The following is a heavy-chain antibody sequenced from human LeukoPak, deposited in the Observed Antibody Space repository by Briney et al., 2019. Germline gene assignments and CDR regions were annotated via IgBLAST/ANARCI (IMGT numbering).Heavy chain of an antibody. V-gene: IGHV4-59*01. D-gene: IGHD5-18*01. CDR1: GGSISSYY. Sequence: PSETLSLTCTVSGGSISSYYWSWIRQPPGKGLEWIGYIYYSGSTNYNPSLKSRVTISVDTSKNQFSLKLSSVTAADTAVYYCARGRYSYGPSYYYYYMDVWGKGTTVTVSS. CDR2: IYYSGST. J-gene: IGHJ6*03. CDR3: ARGRYSYGPSYYYYYMDV.